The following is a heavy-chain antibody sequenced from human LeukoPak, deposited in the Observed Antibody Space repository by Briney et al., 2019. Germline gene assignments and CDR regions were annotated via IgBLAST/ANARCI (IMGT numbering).Heavy chain of an antibody. Sequence: SVKVSCKASGGTFSSYAISWVRQAPGQGLEWVGGIIPIFGTANYAQKFQGRVTITADESTSTAYMELSSLRSEDTAVYYCARRPDYCSSTSCYYWFDPWGQGTLVTVSS. J-gene: IGHJ5*02. D-gene: IGHD2-2*01. CDR1: GGTFSSYA. CDR2: IIPIFGTA. CDR3: ARRPDYCSSTSCYYWFDP. V-gene: IGHV1-69*13.